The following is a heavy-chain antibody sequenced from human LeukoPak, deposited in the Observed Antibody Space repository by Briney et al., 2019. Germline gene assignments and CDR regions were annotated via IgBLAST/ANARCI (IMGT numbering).Heavy chain of an antibody. D-gene: IGHD5-18*01. CDR3: ARSYSYGYYYYYGMDV. Sequence: SETLSLTCTVSGGSISSGGYYWSWIRQHPGKGLEWIGYIYYSGSTYYNPSLKSRVTISVDTSKNQFSLKLSSATAADTAVYYCARSYSYGYYYYYGMDVWGKGTTVTVSS. CDR1: GGSISSGGYY. CDR2: IYYSGST. V-gene: IGHV4-31*03. J-gene: IGHJ6*04.